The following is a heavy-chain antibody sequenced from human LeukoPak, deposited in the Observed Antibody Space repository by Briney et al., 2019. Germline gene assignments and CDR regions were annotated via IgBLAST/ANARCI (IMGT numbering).Heavy chain of an antibody. Sequence: PSETLSLTCTFSVGSISSYYWSWIRQPAGKALECIGRIYTSGSTNYNPSLKSRVTMSVDTSKNQFSLKLSSVTAADTAVYYCARVGAVAAIPYYYYYMDVWGKGTTVTVSS. V-gene: IGHV4-4*07. CDR3: ARVGAVAAIPYYYYYMDV. D-gene: IGHD6-19*01. CDR2: IYTSGST. CDR1: VGSISSYY. J-gene: IGHJ6*03.